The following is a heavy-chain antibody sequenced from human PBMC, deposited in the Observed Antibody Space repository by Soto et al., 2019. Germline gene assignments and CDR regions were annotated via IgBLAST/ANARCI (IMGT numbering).Heavy chain of an antibody. CDR3: ARDQRGSGWYNAHYYGMDV. Sequence: QVQLVESGGGVVQPGRSLRLSCAASGFTFSSYGMHWVRQAPGKGLEWVAVIWYDGSNKEYADSVKGRFTISRDNSKNTLYLQMNSRRAEDTAVYYYARDQRGSGWYNAHYYGMDVWGQGTTVTVSS. V-gene: IGHV3-33*01. J-gene: IGHJ6*02. CDR1: GFTFSSYG. D-gene: IGHD6-19*01. CDR2: IWYDGSNK.